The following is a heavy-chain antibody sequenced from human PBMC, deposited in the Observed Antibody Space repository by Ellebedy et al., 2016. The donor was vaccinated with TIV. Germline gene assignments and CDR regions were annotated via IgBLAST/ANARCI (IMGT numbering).Heavy chain of an antibody. CDR2: ISSSSSLI. CDR3: VRARIYALDV. Sequence: GESLKISCAASGFTFSSYSMNWVRQAPGKGLEWVSYISSSSSLIIYAESVKGRFTISRDNAKNSLFLELNSLRAEDTAVYYCVRARIYALDVWGQGTTVSVSS. V-gene: IGHV3-48*01. CDR1: GFTFSSYS. J-gene: IGHJ3*01. D-gene: IGHD2/OR15-2a*01.